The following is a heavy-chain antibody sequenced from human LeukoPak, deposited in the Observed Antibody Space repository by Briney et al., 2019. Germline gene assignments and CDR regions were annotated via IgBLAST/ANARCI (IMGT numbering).Heavy chain of an antibody. CDR1: GFTFSSYA. Sequence: GGSLRLSCAASGFTFSSYAMSWVRQAPGKGLEWVSAISGSGGSTYYADSVKGRFTISRDNSKNTLYLQMNSLRAEDTAVYYCAKDLNGWVTNRGDPSWGQGTLVTVSS. CDR3: AKDLNGWVTNRGDPS. D-gene: IGHD4-17*01. V-gene: IGHV3-23*01. J-gene: IGHJ4*02. CDR2: ISGSGGST.